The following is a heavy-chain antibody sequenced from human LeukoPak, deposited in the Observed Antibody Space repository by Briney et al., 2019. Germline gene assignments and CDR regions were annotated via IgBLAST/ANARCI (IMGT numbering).Heavy chain of an antibody. V-gene: IGHV4-59*08. CDR3: ARHRGYSAHWYFDL. CDR2: IYYSGST. CDR1: GGSISSYY. Sequence: SETLSLTCTVSGGSISSYYWSWIRQPPGKELEWIGYIYYSGSTNYNPSLKSRVTISVDTSKNHHSLKLSSVTAADTAVYYCARHRGYSAHWYFDLWGRGTLVTVSS. J-gene: IGHJ2*01. D-gene: IGHD4-4*01.